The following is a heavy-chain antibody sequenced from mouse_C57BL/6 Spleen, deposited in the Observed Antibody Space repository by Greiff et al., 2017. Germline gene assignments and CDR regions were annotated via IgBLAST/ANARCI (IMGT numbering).Heavy chain of an antibody. J-gene: IGHJ3*01. V-gene: IGHV5-17*01. CDR1: GFTFSDYG. CDR2: ISSGSSTI. Sequence: EVMLVESGGGLVKPGGSLKLSCAASGFTFSDYGMHWVRQAPEKGLEWVAYISSGSSTIYYADTVKGRFTISRDNAKNTLLLQMTSLRAEDTAMYYCARDGYYEAWFAYWGQGTLVTVSA. CDR3: ARDGYYEAWFAY. D-gene: IGHD2-3*01.